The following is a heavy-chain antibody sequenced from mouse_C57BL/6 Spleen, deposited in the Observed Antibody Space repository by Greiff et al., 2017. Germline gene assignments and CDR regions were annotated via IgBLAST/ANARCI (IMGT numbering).Heavy chain of an antibody. D-gene: IGHD1-1*01. Sequence: QVQLQQSGAELVRPGASVTLSCKASGYTFTDYEMHWVKQTPVHGLEWIGAIDPDTGGTAYNQKFKGKVILTADKSSSTAYMELRSLTSEDSAVYYCTRSRRFAYWGQGTLVTVSA. CDR1: GYTFTDYE. CDR3: TRSRRFAY. CDR2: IDPDTGGT. V-gene: IGHV1-15*01. J-gene: IGHJ3*01.